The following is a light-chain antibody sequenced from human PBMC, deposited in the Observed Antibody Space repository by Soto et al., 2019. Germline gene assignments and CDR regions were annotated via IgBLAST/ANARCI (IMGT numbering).Light chain of an antibody. CDR3: QSYDRSLSGSV. V-gene: IGLV1-40*01. Sequence: QSVLTQPPSVSGAPGQRVTISCTGSSSNIGAGYDVHWYQQLPGTAPKLLIYGNSNRPSGVPDRFSGSKSGTSASLAITGLQADDEAAYYCQSYDRSLSGSVFGTGTKLTVL. CDR2: GNS. CDR1: SSNIGAGYD. J-gene: IGLJ1*01.